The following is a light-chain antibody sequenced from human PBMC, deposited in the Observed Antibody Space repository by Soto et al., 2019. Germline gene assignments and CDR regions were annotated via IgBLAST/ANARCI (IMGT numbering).Light chain of an antibody. J-gene: IGKJ1*01. Sequence: EIVMTQSPATLSVSPGERGTISCRASQSVSSNLAWYQQRPGQAPRLLIYGASTRATGIPARFSGSGSGTEFTLTISSLQSQDFAVYYCQQYNNWPPWTFGQGTKVEIK. V-gene: IGKV3-15*01. CDR3: QQYNNWPPWT. CDR2: GAS. CDR1: QSVSSN.